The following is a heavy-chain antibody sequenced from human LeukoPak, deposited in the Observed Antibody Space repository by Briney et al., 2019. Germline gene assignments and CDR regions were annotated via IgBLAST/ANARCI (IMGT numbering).Heavy chain of an antibody. J-gene: IGHJ4*02. CDR1: GFTLSSYE. D-gene: IGHD3-3*01. Sequence: GGSLRLSCTASGFTLSSYEMSWIRQAPGKGLEWVSSIDYSGGSTYYADSVKGRFTISRDNSKNTLYLQLNSLRAEDTALYYCAKDFWSGYYSGYFDYWGQGTLVTVSS. CDR3: AKDFWSGYYSGYFDY. CDR2: IDYSGGST. V-gene: IGHV3-23*01.